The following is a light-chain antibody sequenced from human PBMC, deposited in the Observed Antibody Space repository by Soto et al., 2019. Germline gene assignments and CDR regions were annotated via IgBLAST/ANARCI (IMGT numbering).Light chain of an antibody. CDR1: QSISNW. Sequence: DIQMTQSPSTLSASVGDRVTITCRASQSISNWLAWYQQKPGKAPNLLIYKASSLESGVPSRFSGSGSGTDFTLTISSLQPDDFATYYCQHYKSYPYTFGRGTKLEIK. V-gene: IGKV1-5*03. CDR2: KAS. CDR3: QHYKSYPYT. J-gene: IGKJ2*01.